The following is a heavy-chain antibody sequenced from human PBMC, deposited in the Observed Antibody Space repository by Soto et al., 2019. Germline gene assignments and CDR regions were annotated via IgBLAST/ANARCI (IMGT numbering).Heavy chain of an antibody. J-gene: IGHJ6*02. CDR1: GGTCSSYA. D-gene: IGHD6-13*01. Sequence: ASVKVSCKASGGTCSSYAISWVLQAPGQGLEWMGGIIPIFGTANYAQTFQGRVTITADESTSTAYMELSSLRSEDTAVYYCARDLSLVLGYYYSMDVWGQGTTVTVSS. CDR3: ARDLSLVLGYYYSMDV. CDR2: IIPIFGTA. V-gene: IGHV1-69*13.